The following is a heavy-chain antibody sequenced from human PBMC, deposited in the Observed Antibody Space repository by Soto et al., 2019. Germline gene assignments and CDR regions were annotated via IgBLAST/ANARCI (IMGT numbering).Heavy chain of an antibody. V-gene: IGHV1-69*04. CDR1: GYTFTSYA. Sequence: GPSVKVSCKASGYTFTSYAMHWVRQAPGQGLEWMGRIIPILGIANYAQKFQGRVTITADKSTSTAYMELSSLRSEDTAVYYCANIYSSSWFNWFDPWGQGTLVTVSS. J-gene: IGHJ5*02. CDR3: ANIYSSSWFNWFDP. D-gene: IGHD6-13*01. CDR2: IIPILGIA.